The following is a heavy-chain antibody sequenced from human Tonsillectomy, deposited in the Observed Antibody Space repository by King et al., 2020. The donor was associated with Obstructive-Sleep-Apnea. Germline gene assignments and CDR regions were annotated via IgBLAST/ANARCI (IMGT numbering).Heavy chain of an antibody. J-gene: IGHJ4*02. V-gene: IGHV3-11*01. CDR1: GFSFSDYY. Sequence: VQLVESVGGLVKPGGSLRLSCAASGFSFSDYYMSWIRQAPGTGLEWVSYISSSYIAFNYADSLKGRFTISSDNAKNSLYLHMNSLRAEDTAVYYCARDDGRGSSPYFDYWGQGTLVTVSS. D-gene: IGHD1-26*01. CDR2: ISSSYIAF. CDR3: ARDDGRGSSPYFDY.